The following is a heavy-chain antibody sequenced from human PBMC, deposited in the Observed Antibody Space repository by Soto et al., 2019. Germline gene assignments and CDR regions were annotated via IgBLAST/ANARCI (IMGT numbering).Heavy chain of an antibody. CDR1: GYSFTAYW. J-gene: IGHJ6*02. CDR2: IYPGDSDT. D-gene: IGHD3-9*01. CDR3: ARHVLTGYYNFYYGMDV. V-gene: IGHV5-51*01. Sequence: GESLKISCMGSGYSFTAYWIGWVRQMPGKGLEWMGIIYPGDSDTRYSPSFQGQVTISADKSISTAYLQWSSLKASDTAMYYCARHVLTGYYNFYYGMDVWGQGTTVTVSS.